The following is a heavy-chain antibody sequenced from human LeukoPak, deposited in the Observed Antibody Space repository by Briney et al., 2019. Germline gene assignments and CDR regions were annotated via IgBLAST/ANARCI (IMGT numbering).Heavy chain of an antibody. CDR1: GFTFDDYA. D-gene: IGHD4-17*01. CDR3: AKGRYGDYGDYFDY. CDR2: ISWNGGSI. V-gene: IGHV3-9*01. J-gene: IGHJ4*02. Sequence: GGSLRLSCAASGFTFDDYAMHWVRQAPGKGPEWVSGISWNGGSIGYADSVKGRFTISRDNAKNSLYLQMNSLRAEDTALYYCAKGRYGDYGDYFDYWGQGTLVTVSS.